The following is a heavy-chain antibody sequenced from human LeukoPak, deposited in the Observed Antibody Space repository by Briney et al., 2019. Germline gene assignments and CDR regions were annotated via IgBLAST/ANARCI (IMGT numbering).Heavy chain of an antibody. CDR1: GFTFDDYA. Sequence: KPGGSLRLSCAASGFTFDDYAMHWVRQAPGKGLEWVSGISWNSGSIGYADSVKGRFTISRDNAKNSLYLQMNSLRAEDTALYYCAKDIGSMGTVTAIFVSGVLGIDYWGQGTLVTVSS. V-gene: IGHV3-9*01. J-gene: IGHJ4*02. D-gene: IGHD4-17*01. CDR2: ISWNSGSI. CDR3: AKDIGSMGTVTAIFVSGVLGIDY.